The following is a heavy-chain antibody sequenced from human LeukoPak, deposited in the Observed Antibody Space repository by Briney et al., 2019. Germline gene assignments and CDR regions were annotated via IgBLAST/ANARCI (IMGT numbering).Heavy chain of an antibody. CDR3: VKDLIVGDYYSSDNYYLPDAFDI. Sequence: GGSLRLSCAASGFGFEDYVMHWVRQVPGKGLEWVALIGGDSACTYYADSLKGRFTISRDNSYNSLYLQMDRLRIEDTALYYCVKDLIVGDYYSSDNYYLPDAFDIWGQGTMVTVSS. V-gene: IGHV3-43*02. CDR2: IGGDSACT. D-gene: IGHD3-10*01. CDR1: GFGFEDYV. J-gene: IGHJ3*02.